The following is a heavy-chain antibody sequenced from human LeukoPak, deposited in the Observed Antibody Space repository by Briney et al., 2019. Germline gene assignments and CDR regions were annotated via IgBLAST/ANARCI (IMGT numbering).Heavy chain of an antibody. CDR3: VKARGYGSGRDYFDY. D-gene: IGHD3-10*01. V-gene: IGHV3-64D*06. CDR1: GFTFSSYA. CDR2: ISSNGGST. J-gene: IGHJ4*02. Sequence: GGSLRLSCSASGFTFSSYAMDWVRQAPGKGLEYVSVISSNGGSTYYADSVKGRFTISRDNSKNTLYLQMSSLRAEDTAVYYCVKARGYGSGRDYFDYWGQGALVTVSS.